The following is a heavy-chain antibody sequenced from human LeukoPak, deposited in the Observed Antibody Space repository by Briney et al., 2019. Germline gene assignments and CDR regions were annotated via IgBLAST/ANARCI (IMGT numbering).Heavy chain of an antibody. D-gene: IGHD1-26*01. CDR3: ATWDNAWEFGY. CDR2: IKEDGSDK. CDR1: GFTFSKSW. V-gene: IGHV3-7*05. Sequence: GSLSLSCAASGFTFSKSWMTWVRPAPGKGLEWVAHIKEDGSDKYYVDSVTGRFTISRDNTKNSLFLQMTSLTAEDTAVYFCATWDNAWEFGYWGQGTLVSVSS. J-gene: IGHJ4*02.